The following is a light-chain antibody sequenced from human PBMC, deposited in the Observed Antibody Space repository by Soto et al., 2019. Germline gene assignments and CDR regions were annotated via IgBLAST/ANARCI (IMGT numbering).Light chain of an antibody. CDR2: EVS. V-gene: IGLV2-14*01. CDR3: SSFTSTNTWM. J-gene: IGLJ7*01. CDR1: SSDVGGYKY. Sequence: QSALTQPASVSGSPGQSITISCTGTSSDVGGYKYVSWYQQHPGKAPKLMIYEVSHRPSGVSNRFSGSKSGTTASLTISGLQTEDEADYYCSSFTSTNTWMFGGGTQLTVL.